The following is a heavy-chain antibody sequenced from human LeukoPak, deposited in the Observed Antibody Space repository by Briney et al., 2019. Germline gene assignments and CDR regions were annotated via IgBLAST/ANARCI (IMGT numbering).Heavy chain of an antibody. CDR3: ARDRGYSTFDM. Sequence: RGSLRLSCVASGFTFSSYWMAWVRQAPGKGLEWVANINQDGSEKNYVDSVKGRFTISRDNAKNSLCLQMNSLRAEDTAVYYCARDRGYSTFDMWGQGTMVTVSS. CDR1: GFTFSSYW. J-gene: IGHJ3*02. V-gene: IGHV3-7*05. D-gene: IGHD5-18*01. CDR2: INQDGSEK.